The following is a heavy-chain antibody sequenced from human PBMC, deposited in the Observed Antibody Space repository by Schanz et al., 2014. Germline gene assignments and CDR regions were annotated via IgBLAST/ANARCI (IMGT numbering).Heavy chain of an antibody. Sequence: QVQLVQSGPAVKKPGASMKVSCLASGYSFSDYFIHWVRQAPGQGLEWMGWLNPDSGETLYAQRFQGRVTLTRDTSIRTAYMDLRSLLSDDAAVYFCARGGVLVLPPGTVKKGNDYWGQGTLVTVSS. CDR2: LNPDSGET. J-gene: IGHJ4*02. CDR3: ARGGVLVLPPGTVKKGNDY. V-gene: IGHV1-2*02. D-gene: IGHD3-10*01. CDR1: GYSFSDYF.